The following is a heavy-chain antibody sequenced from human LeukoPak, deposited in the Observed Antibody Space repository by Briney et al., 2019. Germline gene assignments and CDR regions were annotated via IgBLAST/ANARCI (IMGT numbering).Heavy chain of an antibody. D-gene: IGHD1-26*01. V-gene: IGHV3-30*18. CDR1: GFTFSSYG. CDR2: ISYDGSNK. Sequence: PGGSLRLSCAASGFTFSSYGMHWVRQAPGKGLEWVAVISYDGSNKYYADSVKGRFTISRDNSKNTLYLQMNSLRAEDTAVYYCAKDIGWELLRGWDWGQGTLVTVSS. J-gene: IGHJ4*02. CDR3: AKDIGWELLRGWD.